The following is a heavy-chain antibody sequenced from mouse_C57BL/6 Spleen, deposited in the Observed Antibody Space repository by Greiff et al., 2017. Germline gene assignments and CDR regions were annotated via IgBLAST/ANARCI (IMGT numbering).Heavy chain of an antibody. CDR3: AREYYGSSLPCFAY. J-gene: IGHJ3*01. V-gene: IGHV5-17*01. CDR2: ISSGSSTI. D-gene: IGHD1-1*01. Sequence: VQLKESGGGLVKPGGSLKLSCEASGFTFSDYGMHWVRQAPEKRLEWVAYISSGSSTIYYADTVKGRFTISRDNAKNTLFLQMTSLRSEDTAMYYGAREYYGSSLPCFAYWGQGTLVTVSA. CDR1: GFTFSDYG.